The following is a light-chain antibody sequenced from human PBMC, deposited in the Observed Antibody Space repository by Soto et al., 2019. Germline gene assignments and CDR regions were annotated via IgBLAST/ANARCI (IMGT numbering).Light chain of an antibody. CDR2: YDN. CDR3: AGWDDSLNGYV. Sequence: QSVLTQPPSVSEAPRQRVTISCSGSSSDIGNNAVNWYQQLPGKAPKLLMFYDNLLPSGVSDRFSGSKSGTSASLAISGLQSEDEADYYCAGWDDSLNGYVFGTGTKVTVL. J-gene: IGLJ1*01. CDR1: SSDIGNNA. V-gene: IGLV1-36*01.